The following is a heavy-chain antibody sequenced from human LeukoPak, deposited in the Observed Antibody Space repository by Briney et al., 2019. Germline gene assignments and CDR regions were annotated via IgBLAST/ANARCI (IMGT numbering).Heavy chain of an antibody. CDR2: VTPMFGTA. V-gene: IGHV1-69*13. Sequence: SVKVSCKASGGTFSRFTISWVRQAPGQGFEWMGGVTPMFGTANFAQRFQGRVSITADESTSTAFMELSSLRFEDTAVYYCAREWGLESSGFYYAYWGQGTLVTVSS. J-gene: IGHJ4*02. D-gene: IGHD3-22*01. CDR3: AREWGLESSGFYYAY. CDR1: GGTFSRFT.